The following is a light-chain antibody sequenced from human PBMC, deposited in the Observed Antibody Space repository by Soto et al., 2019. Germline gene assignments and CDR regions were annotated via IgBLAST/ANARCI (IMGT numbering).Light chain of an antibody. V-gene: IGKV4-1*01. CDR1: QSVLYSSNNKNY. CDR2: LAS. J-gene: IGKJ1*01. CDR3: QQYYRPWT. Sequence: DIVMTQSPDSLAVSLGERATINCKSSQSVLYSSNNKNYLAWYQQKPGQPPKLLIYLASTRESGVPDRFSGRGCGTHFTLNISSLQAEDVAVYYCQQYYRPWTFGQGTKVEIK.